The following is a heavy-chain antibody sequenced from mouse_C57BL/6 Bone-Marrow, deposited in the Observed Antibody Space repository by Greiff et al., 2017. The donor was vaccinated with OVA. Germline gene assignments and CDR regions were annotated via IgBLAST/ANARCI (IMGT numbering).Heavy chain of an antibody. Sequence: EVQLVESGGGLVQPGGSLKLSCAASGFTFSDYYMYWVRQTPEKRLEWVAYISNGGGSTYYPDTVKGRFTISRDNAKNTLYLQMSRLKSEDTAVYYCARRDGYYGFAYWGQGTLVTVSA. CDR1: GFTFSDYY. V-gene: IGHV5-12*01. D-gene: IGHD2-3*01. CDR3: ARRDGYYGFAY. J-gene: IGHJ3*01. CDR2: ISNGGGST.